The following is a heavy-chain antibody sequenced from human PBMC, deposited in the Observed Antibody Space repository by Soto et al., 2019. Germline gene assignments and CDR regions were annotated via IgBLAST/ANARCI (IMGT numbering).Heavy chain of an antibody. CDR1: GYTFTSYA. Sequence: ASVKVSCKASGYTFTSYAMHWVRQAPGQRLEWMGWINAGNGNTKYSQKFQGRVTITRDTSASTAYMELSSLRSEDTAVYYCARDYDAILEWPYNWFDPWGQGTLVTVSS. J-gene: IGHJ5*02. CDR2: INAGNGNT. D-gene: IGHD3-3*01. CDR3: ARDYDAILEWPYNWFDP. V-gene: IGHV1-3*01.